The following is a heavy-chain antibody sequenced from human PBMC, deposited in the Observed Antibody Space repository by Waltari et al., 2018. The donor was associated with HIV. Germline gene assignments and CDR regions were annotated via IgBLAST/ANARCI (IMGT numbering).Heavy chain of an antibody. V-gene: IGHV4-4*02. CDR2: MSLRGTT. CDR3: ASRAATGPY. J-gene: IGHJ4*02. Sequence: QVQLQESGPGLVQPSGTLSLTCAVSGGSISSSHWWSWVRQPPGKGLEWVGEMSLRGTTNYNPSLKSRVTVSIDKSQSQFSLKVSSVTAADTAVYYCASRAATGPYWGQGTLVTVSS. D-gene: IGHD6-13*01. CDR1: GGSISSSHW.